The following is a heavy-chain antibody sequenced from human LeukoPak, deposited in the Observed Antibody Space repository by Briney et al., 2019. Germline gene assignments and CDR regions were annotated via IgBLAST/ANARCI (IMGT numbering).Heavy chain of an antibody. Sequence: ASVIVSCKASGYTFTGYYMHWVRQAPGQGLEWMGWINPNSGDTNYSQKFQGRVSMTRDTSINTAYMELSRLTSDDTAVYYCARDLYSSGWTDAFDIWGQGTMVTVSS. V-gene: IGHV1-2*02. J-gene: IGHJ3*02. CDR3: ARDLYSSGWTDAFDI. CDR2: INPNSGDT. D-gene: IGHD6-19*01. CDR1: GYTFTGYY.